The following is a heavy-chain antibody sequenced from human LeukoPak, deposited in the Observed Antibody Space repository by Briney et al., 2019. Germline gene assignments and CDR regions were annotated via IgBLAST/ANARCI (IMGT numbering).Heavy chain of an antibody. CDR1: GFTFSTYA. CDR2: ISGSGSST. D-gene: IGHD3-3*01. Sequence: GGSLRLSCAASGFTFSTYAMSWVRQAPGKGLEWVSVISGSGSSTYYADSVKGRFTISRDNSKNTLYLQMNSLRAEDTAVYYCARDSSHFGVVMSGYWGQGTLVTVSS. V-gene: IGHV3-23*01. CDR3: ARDSSHFGVVMSGY. J-gene: IGHJ4*02.